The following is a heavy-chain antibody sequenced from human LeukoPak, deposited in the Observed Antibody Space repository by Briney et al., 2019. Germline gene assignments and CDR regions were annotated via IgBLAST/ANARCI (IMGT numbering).Heavy chain of an antibody. CDR2: IRDSGET. CDR3: ARDRAATQHWVEFDL. Sequence: PGGSLRLSCAATGFSVSNYYMSWVRQAPGKGLEWVSLIRDSGETFYIDSVKGRFTISRDDSKNTVYLQMNRLRVEDTAVYFCARDRAATQHWVEFDLWGQGTLVTVSS. J-gene: IGHJ5*02. V-gene: IGHV3-66*03. CDR1: GFSVSNYY. D-gene: IGHD3-3*02.